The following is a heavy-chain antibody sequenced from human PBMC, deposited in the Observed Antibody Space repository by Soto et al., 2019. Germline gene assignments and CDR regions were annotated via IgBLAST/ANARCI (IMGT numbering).Heavy chain of an antibody. Sequence: QVQLVESGGGVVQPGKSLRLSCVASGFSFSNYGMYWVRQAPGKGLEWVSVIWYDGTNKFYADSVKGRFTISRDNFQNTLYLQMNCMRAEDKAVYYCARNINRDRGDIDYWGQGTLVTVS. CDR1: GFSFSNYG. CDR3: ARNINRDRGDIDY. V-gene: IGHV3-33*01. CDR2: IWYDGTNK. J-gene: IGHJ4*02. D-gene: IGHD3-10*01.